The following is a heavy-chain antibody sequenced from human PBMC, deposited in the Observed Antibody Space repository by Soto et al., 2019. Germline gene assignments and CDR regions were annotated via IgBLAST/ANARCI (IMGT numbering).Heavy chain of an antibody. Sequence: QVQLVQSGAEVKKPGSLARISCKASGDTFTFYSINWVRQAPGLGLEWMGRINPILSMSNYAQRFQGRVTMTADKSTSTAYMELSSLRSEDTAMYYCASSYGSGYRAFDYWGQGALVTVSS. D-gene: IGHD3-10*01. CDR1: GDTFTFYS. V-gene: IGHV1-69*02. CDR3: ASSYGSGYRAFDY. J-gene: IGHJ4*02. CDR2: INPILSMS.